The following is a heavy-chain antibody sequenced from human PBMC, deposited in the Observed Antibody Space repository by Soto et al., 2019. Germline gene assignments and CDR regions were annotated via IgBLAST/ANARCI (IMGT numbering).Heavy chain of an antibody. V-gene: IGHV3-23*01. CDR1: GFTFSSYA. J-gene: IGHJ4*02. Sequence: GGSLRLSCAASGFTFSSYAMSWVRQAPGKGLEWVSAISGSGGSTYYADSVKGRFTISRDNSKNTLYLQMNSLRAEDTAVYYCANSAIVLRFLEWSQNFDYWGQGTLVTVSS. CDR3: ANSAIVLRFLEWSQNFDY. D-gene: IGHD3-3*01. CDR2: ISGSGGST.